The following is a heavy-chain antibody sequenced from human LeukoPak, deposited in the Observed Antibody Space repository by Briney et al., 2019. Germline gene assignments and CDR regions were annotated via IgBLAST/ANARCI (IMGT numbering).Heavy chain of an antibody. CDR3: AKVPSTFREVGFQQ. J-gene: IGHJ4*02. CDR2: ISGSGGST. V-gene: IGHV3-23*01. Sequence: GGSLRLSCAASGFLFVGSAMHWVRQAPGKGLEWVSAISGSGGSTYYADSVKGRFTISRDNSKNTLYLQMNSLRAEDTAVYYCAKVPSTFREVGFQQWRQGTLVTVSS. D-gene: IGHD3-16*01. CDR1: GFLFVGSA.